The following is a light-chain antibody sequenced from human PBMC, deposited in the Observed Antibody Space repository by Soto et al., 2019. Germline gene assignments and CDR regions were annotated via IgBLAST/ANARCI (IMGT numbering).Light chain of an antibody. Sequence: EIVVTQSPGTLSLSPGERATLFCRASQSIANYLGWYQQKPGQPPRLLIYAASNRATGIPDRFSGSGSGTDFTLTIRRLEPEDFAVYYCQHYRSSPTTFGQGTKVEVK. J-gene: IGKJ1*01. CDR3: QHYRSSPTT. CDR2: AAS. V-gene: IGKV3-20*01. CDR1: QSIANY.